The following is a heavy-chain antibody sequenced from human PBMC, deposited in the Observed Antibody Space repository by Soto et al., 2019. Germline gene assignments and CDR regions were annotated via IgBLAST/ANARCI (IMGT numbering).Heavy chain of an antibody. J-gene: IGHJ6*02. V-gene: IGHV4-59*01. CDR2: IYYSGST. D-gene: IGHD3-22*01. CDR3: ARDSRGDYYDSSGQYYYYYYGMDV. Sequence: QVQLQESGPGLVKPSETLSLTCTVSGGSLSTYYRSWIRQPPGKGLEWIGYIYYSGSTNYNPSLKSRVTISVDTSKNQFSLKVSSVTAADTAVYYCARDSRGDYYDSSGQYYYYYYGMDVWGQGTTVTVSS. CDR1: GGSLSTYY.